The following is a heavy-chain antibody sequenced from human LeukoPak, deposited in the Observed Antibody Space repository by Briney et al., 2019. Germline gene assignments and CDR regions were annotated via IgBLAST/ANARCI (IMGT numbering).Heavy chain of an antibody. V-gene: IGHV4-4*07. CDR2: IYTSGST. J-gene: IGHJ4*02. D-gene: IGHD2-2*01. CDR1: GGSISSYY. Sequence: SESLSLTCTVSGGSISSYYWSWIRQPAGKGLEWIGRIYTSGSTNYNPSLKSRVTMSVDTSKNQFSLKLSSVTAADTAVYYCARGPIGICRSTSCYEYYFDYWGQGTLVTVSS. CDR3: ARGPIGICRSTSCYEYYFDY.